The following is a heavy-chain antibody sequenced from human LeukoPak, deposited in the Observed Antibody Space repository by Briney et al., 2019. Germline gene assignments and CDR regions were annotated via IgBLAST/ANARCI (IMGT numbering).Heavy chain of an antibody. CDR1: GKSFSNNY. V-gene: IGHV4-34*01. CDR3: VRQGDAFDV. CDR2: INHSGST. Sequence: SETLSLTCAVYGKSFSNNYWIWIRQPPGKGLEWIGEINHSGSTKYNPSLKSRVTISVEPSRNQFSLKLSSVTAADTGVYYCVRQGDAFDVWGRGTMVTVSS. J-gene: IGHJ3*01.